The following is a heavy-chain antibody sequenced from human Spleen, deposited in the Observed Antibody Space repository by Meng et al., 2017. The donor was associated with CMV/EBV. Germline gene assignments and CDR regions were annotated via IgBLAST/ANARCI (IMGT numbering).Heavy chain of an antibody. D-gene: IGHD3-10*01. J-gene: IGHJ6*01. CDR3: AKSGRVGNYYYYAMDV. CDR1: GFSFGDYA. CDR2: ISGSGGNT. Sequence: GESLKISCAASGFSFGDYAMSWVRQAPGKGLEWVSAISGSGGNTYCADSVKGRFTISRDNSKNTLYLQMNSLRAEDTAVYYCAKSGRVGNYYYYAMDVWGQGTTVTVSS. V-gene: IGHV3-23*01.